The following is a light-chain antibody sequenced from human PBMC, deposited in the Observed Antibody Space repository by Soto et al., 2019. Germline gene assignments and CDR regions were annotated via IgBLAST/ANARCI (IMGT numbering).Light chain of an antibody. J-gene: IGLJ3*02. CDR3: CSYAGNSGV. CDR2: EVS. Sequence: QSALTQPVSVSGSPGQSIIISCTGTSSDVGSYNFVSWYQQHPGKAPKLMIYEVSKRPSGVSNRFSGSKSGNTASLTISGLQPEDEADYYCCSYAGNSGVFGGGTQLTVL. V-gene: IGLV2-23*02. CDR1: SSDVGSYNF.